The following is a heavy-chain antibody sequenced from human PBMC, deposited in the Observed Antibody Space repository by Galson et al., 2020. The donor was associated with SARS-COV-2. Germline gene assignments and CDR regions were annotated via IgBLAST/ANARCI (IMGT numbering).Heavy chain of an antibody. V-gene: IGHV3-23*01. CDR2: ISGSGGTT. CDR3: AQGHGNSGYYYDAWGYFQH. D-gene: IGHD3-22*01. J-gene: IGHJ1*01. CDR1: GFTFSIYA. Sequence: GGSLRLSCAASGFTFSIYAMSWVRQAPGKGLEWVSAISGSGGTTYYADALKGRFTIYRDKSKKTLYLQMNSLRYEATAVYYCAQGHGNSGYYYDAWGYFQHWGQGTLVTVSS.